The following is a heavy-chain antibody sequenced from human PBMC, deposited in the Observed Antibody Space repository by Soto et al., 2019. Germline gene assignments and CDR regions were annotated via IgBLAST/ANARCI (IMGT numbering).Heavy chain of an antibody. J-gene: IGHJ5*02. V-gene: IGHV1-69*01. CDR1: GGPFSSYS. CDR3: ARSSTGYYDILPCRSNWFDP. CDR2: IIPICGTA. D-gene: IGHD3-9*01. Sequence: ARMVSYDACGGPFSSYSITWVGQAPGQGLEWMGGIIPICGTANYAQKFQGRVKSTADESTSTAYMELSSMRSEDTAVYYCARSSTGYYDILPCRSNWFDPYGQATLVTVS.